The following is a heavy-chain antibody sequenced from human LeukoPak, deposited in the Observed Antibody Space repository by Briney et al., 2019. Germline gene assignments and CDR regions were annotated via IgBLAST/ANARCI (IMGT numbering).Heavy chain of an antibody. Sequence: GGSLRLSCAASGFTFSSYAMHWVRQAPGKGLEYVSAISSNGGSTYYANSVKGRFTISRDNSKNTLYLQMGSLRAEDMAVYYCARGNGYCSGGSCYNWFDPWGQGTLVTVSS. D-gene: IGHD2-15*01. V-gene: IGHV3-64*01. CDR1: GFTFSSYA. CDR3: ARGNGYCSGGSCYNWFDP. CDR2: ISSNGGST. J-gene: IGHJ5*02.